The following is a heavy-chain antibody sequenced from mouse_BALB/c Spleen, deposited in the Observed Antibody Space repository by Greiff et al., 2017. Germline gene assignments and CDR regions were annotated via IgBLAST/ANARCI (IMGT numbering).Heavy chain of an antibody. D-gene: IGHD2-4*01. CDR1: GYTFTSYW. J-gene: IGHJ4*01. CDR3: ARVEDYYYAMDY. CDR2: IAPESGST. V-gene: IGHV1S41*01. Sequence: DLVKPGASVKLSCKASGYTFTSYWINWIKQRPGQGLEWIGRIAPESGSTYYNEMFKGKATLTVDTSSSTAYIQLSSLSSEDSAVYFCARVEDYYYAMDYWGQGTSVTVSS.